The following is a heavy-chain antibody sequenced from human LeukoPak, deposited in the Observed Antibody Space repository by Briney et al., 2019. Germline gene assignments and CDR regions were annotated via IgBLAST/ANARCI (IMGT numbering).Heavy chain of an antibody. CDR3: ARLRSIASRRGVFEI. V-gene: IGHV4-39*01. D-gene: IGHD6-6*01. CDR1: GSSISSSSSYY. CDR2: IYYAGST. J-gene: IGHJ3*02. Sequence: SETLSLTCTVSGSSISSSSSYYWGWIRHPPGKDLERIGHIYYAGSTYQNPSLKSRVTISVDTSKNQFSLKLSSVTAADTAVYYCARLRSIASRRGVFEIWGQGTMVTVSS.